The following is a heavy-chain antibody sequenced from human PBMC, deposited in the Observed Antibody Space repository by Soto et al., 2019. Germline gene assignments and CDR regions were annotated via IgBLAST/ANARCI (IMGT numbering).Heavy chain of an antibody. CDR1: GDSVSSTSTA. V-gene: IGHV6-1*01. CDR3: ARGSYYSGWV. CDR2: TYYRSKWYS. Sequence: QTLSLTCAISGDSVSSTSTAWSWIRQSPSRGLEWLGRTYYRSKWYSDYAVSVKSRITINPDTSKNQFSLQLNSVTPEDTAVYYCARGSYYSGWVWGQGTLVTVSS. D-gene: IGHD6-19*01. J-gene: IGHJ4*02.